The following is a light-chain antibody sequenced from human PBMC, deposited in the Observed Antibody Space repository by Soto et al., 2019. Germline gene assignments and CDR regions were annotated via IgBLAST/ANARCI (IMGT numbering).Light chain of an antibody. CDR1: QSVISTY. V-gene: IGKV3-20*01. Sequence: EIVLTQSPGTLSLSPGERATLSCRASQSVISTYLAWYQQKPGQAPRLLIYGASSRATGIPDRFSGSGSGTEFTLTISSLQSEDFAVYYCQQYNSWPLTFGGGTKVEIK. CDR3: QQYNSWPLT. J-gene: IGKJ4*01. CDR2: GAS.